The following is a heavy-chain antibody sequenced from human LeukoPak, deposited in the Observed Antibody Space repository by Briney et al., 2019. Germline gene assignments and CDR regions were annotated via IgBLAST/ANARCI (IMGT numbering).Heavy chain of an antibody. J-gene: IGHJ4*02. Sequence: ASVKVSCKASGYTFTTYYVHWVRQAPGQGLEWMGIINPSGGSTTYAQKFRGRLTMTRDMSTSTVYMELSSLRSEDTAVYYCARGGTYYYDSSGYYLGNYWGQGTLVTVSS. CDR3: ARGGTYYYDSSGYYLGNY. CDR2: INPSGGST. D-gene: IGHD3-22*01. CDR1: GYTFTTYY. V-gene: IGHV1-46*01.